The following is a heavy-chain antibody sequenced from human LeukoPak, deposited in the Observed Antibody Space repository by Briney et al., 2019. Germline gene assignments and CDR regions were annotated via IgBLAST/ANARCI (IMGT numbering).Heavy chain of an antibody. V-gene: IGHV4-34*01. CDR2: INHSVST. D-gene: IGHD2-2*01. CDR1: GGSFSGYY. J-gene: IGHJ4*02. CDR3: AREGCSSTSCYRHGY. Sequence: SETLSLTCAVYGGSFSGYYWSWIRQPPGKGLEWIGEINHSVSTNYNPSPKSRVTISVDTSKNQFSLKLSSVTAADTAVYYCAREGCSSTSCYRHGYWGQGTLVTVSS.